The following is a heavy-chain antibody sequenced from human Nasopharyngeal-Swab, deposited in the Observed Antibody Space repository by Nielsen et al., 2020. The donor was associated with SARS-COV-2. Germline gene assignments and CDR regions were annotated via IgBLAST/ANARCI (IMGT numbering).Heavy chain of an antibody. J-gene: IGHJ3*02. D-gene: IGHD6-19*01. CDR2: ISYDGSDK. CDR3: AREGVAVTGSSFDI. Sequence: GESLKISCAASGFTFSSYAMHWVRQAPGKGLDWVAFISYDGSDKYYADSLKGRFTISRDNSKNTLYLQMSGLRAEDTAVYFCAREGVAVTGSSFDIWGQGTMVTVSS. V-gene: IGHV3-30-3*01. CDR1: GFTFSSYA.